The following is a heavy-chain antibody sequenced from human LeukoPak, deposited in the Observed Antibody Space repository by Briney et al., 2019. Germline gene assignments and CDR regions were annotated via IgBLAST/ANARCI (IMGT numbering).Heavy chain of an antibody. CDR2: IYSSGTT. D-gene: IGHD6-19*01. Sequence: SETLSLTCTVSGGSITNSYWSWLRQPAGKGLEWIGRIYSSGTTNYNPSLTGRVSMSVDTSKNQFSLKLNSVTAADTAVYYCARGSSGWFSIDYWGQGARVTVSS. J-gene: IGHJ4*02. CDR3: ARGSSGWFSIDY. CDR1: GGSITNSY. V-gene: IGHV4-4*07.